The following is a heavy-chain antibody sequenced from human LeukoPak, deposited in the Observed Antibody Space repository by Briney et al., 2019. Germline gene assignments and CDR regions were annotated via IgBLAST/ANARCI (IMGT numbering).Heavy chain of an antibody. D-gene: IGHD4-17*01. CDR1: GFTFSSYG. V-gene: IGHV3-30*03. Sequence: GGSLRLSCAASGFTFSSYGMHWVRQAPGKGLEWVAVISYDGSNKYYADSVKGRFTISRDNSKNTLYLQMNSLRAEDTAVYYCARDSTVTTNLGAFDIWGQGTMVTVSS. CDR3: ARDSTVTTNLGAFDI. CDR2: ISYDGSNK. J-gene: IGHJ3*02.